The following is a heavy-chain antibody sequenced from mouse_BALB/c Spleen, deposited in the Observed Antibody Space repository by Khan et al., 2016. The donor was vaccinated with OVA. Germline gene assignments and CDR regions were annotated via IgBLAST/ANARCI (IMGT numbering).Heavy chain of an antibody. Sequence: QVQLKESGPGLVAPSQSLSITCSVSGFSLITYGVHWVRQSPGKGLEWLGIIWAGGSTNYNSALMSRLSISKDNSKSHVSLKMNSLQTDDTAMYYCARETAYYGDYEAMDYWGQGTSVTVSS. CDR1: GFSLITYG. J-gene: IGHJ4*01. D-gene: IGHD2-13*01. CDR3: ARETAYYGDYEAMDY. CDR2: IWAGGST. V-gene: IGHV2-9*02.